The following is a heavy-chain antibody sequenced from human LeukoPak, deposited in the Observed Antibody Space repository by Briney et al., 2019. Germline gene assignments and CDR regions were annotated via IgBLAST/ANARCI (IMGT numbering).Heavy chain of an antibody. Sequence: GGSLRLSCAPSGFTFSSYAMSWVRQAPGKGLEWVSGISGSGGRTYYADSVKGRFTISRVNAKNSLYLEMNSLRAEDTAVYHCVRDSDDYGDHTTRRFDYWGQGTLVTVSS. V-gene: IGHV3-23*01. J-gene: IGHJ4*02. CDR3: VRDSDDYGDHTTRRFDY. CDR1: GFTFSSYA. CDR2: ISGSGGRT. D-gene: IGHD4-17*01.